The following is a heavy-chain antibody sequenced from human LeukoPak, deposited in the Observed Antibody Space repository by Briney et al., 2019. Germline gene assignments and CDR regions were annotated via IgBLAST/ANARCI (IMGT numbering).Heavy chain of an antibody. CDR2: IYTSGST. D-gene: IGHD6-13*01. CDR1: GGSISSGSYY. V-gene: IGHV4-61*02. Sequence: PSETLSLTCTVSGGSISSGSYYWSWIRQPAGKGLEWIGRIYTSGSTNYNPSLKSRVTISVDTSKNQFSLKLSSVTAADTAVYYCARHSGSMAAAGTLPFDYWGQGTLVTVSS. J-gene: IGHJ4*02. CDR3: ARHSGSMAAAGTLPFDY.